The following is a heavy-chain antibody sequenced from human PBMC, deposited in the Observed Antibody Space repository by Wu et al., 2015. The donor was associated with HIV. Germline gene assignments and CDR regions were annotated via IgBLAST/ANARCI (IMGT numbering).Heavy chain of an antibody. CDR1: GYTFTSYY. J-gene: IGHJ3*02. CDR2: INPSGGST. Sequence: QVQLVQSGAEVKKPGASVKVSCKASGYTFTSYYMHWVRQAPGQGLEWMGIINPSGGSTSYAQKFQGRVTMTRDTSTSTVYMELSSLRSEDTAVYYCARDPYMVRGVINAFDIWGQGTMVTVSS. V-gene: IGHV1-46*01. D-gene: IGHD3-10*01. CDR3: ARDPYMVRGVINAFDI.